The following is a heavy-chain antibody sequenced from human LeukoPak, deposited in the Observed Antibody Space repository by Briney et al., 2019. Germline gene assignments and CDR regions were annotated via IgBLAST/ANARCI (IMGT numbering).Heavy chain of an antibody. CDR2: TNEDGSVK. CDR1: RFTFSRYW. V-gene: IGHV3-7*04. D-gene: IGHD4-17*01. CDR3: ARLGTTVTHFDY. J-gene: IGHJ4*02. Sequence: GGSLRLSCAASRFTFSRYWVSWVRQAPGKGLEWVAHTNEDGSVKYYVDSVKGRFTISRDNAKNSLFLQMNSLRADDTAVYFCARLGTTVTHFDYWGQGTLVTVSS.